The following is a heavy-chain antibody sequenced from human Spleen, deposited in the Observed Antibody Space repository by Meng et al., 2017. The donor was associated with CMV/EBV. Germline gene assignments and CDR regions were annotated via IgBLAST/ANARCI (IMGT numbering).Heavy chain of an antibody. J-gene: IGHJ4*02. CDR3: ARDLYSSSWYY. CDR1: GGTLSSYT. Sequence: ASVKVSCKASGGTLSSYTISWVRQAPGQGLEWMGWINPNSGGTNYAQKFQGRVTMTRDTSISTAYMELSRLRSDDTAVYYCARDLYSSSWYYWGQGTLVTVSS. V-gene: IGHV1-2*02. CDR2: INPNSGGT. D-gene: IGHD6-13*01.